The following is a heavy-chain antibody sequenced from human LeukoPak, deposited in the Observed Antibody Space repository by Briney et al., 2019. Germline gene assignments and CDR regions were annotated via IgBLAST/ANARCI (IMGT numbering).Heavy chain of an antibody. V-gene: IGHV3-30*18. D-gene: IGHD3-22*01. J-gene: IGHJ4*02. CDR1: GFTFSSYG. CDR3: AKDGHYYYDSSGYYYVDY. Sequence: PGGSLRLSCAASGFTFSSYGMHWVRQAPGKGLEWVAVISYDGSNKYYADSVKGRFTISRDNSKNTLYLQMNSLRAEDTAVYYCAKDGHYYYDSSGYYYVDYWGQGTLVTVSS. CDR2: ISYDGSNK.